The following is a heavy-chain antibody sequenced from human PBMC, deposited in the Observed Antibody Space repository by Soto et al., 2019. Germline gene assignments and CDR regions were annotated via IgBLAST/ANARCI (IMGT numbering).Heavy chain of an antibody. J-gene: IGHJ2*01. Sequence: EVQLVESGGGLVKPGGSLRLSCAASGFTFSSYSMNWVRQAPGKGLAWVSSISSSSSCIYYADSVKGRFTISRDNAKNALYLQMNSLRAEDTAVYYCARVRQTGTLPNWYFDLWGRGTLVTVSS. CDR2: ISSSSSCI. V-gene: IGHV3-21*01. D-gene: IGHD1-1*01. CDR3: ARVRQTGTLPNWYFDL. CDR1: GFTFSSYS.